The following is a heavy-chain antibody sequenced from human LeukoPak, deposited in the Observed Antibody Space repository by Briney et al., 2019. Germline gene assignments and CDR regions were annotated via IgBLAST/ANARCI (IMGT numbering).Heavy chain of an antibody. V-gene: IGHV1-18*04. J-gene: IGHJ4*02. Sequence: ASVNVSCKASVYTFTSYGISWVRQAPGQGLEWMGWISAYNGNTNYAQKLQGRVTMTTDTSTSTAYMELRSLRSDDTAVYYCARGYCSGGSCYVACFDSWGQGTLVTVSS. CDR1: VYTFTSYG. D-gene: IGHD2-15*01. CDR3: ARGYCSGGSCYVACFDS. CDR2: ISAYNGNT.